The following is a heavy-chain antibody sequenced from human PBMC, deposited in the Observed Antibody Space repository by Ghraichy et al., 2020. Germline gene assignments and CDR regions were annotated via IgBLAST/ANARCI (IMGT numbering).Heavy chain of an antibody. Sequence: GGSLRLSCAASGFTFSNAWLTWVRQAPGKGLEWVGRIKSKSDAGTTDYAAPVKGRFTISRDDSKNTLYLQMNSLKSEDTAVYYCASMSPPQWELSWGQGTLVTVSS. J-gene: IGHJ4*02. V-gene: IGHV3-15*01. CDR1: GFTFSNAW. CDR3: ASMSPPQWELS. CDR2: IKSKSDAGTT. D-gene: IGHD1-26*01.